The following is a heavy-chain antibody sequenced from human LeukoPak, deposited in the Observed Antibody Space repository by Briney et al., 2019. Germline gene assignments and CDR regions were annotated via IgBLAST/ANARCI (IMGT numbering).Heavy chain of an antibody. J-gene: IGHJ6*03. V-gene: IGHV3-21*01. D-gene: IGHD1-26*01. Sequence: PGGSLRLSCAASGFTFTSYNMNWVRQAPGKGLEWVSSITSSSSYIYYADSVKGRFTISRDNAKNSLYLQMDSLRVEDTAEYYCARDPYSGNYGAYYYYYMDVWGKGTTVTVSS. CDR1: GFTFTSYN. CDR3: ARDPYSGNYGAYYYYYMDV. CDR2: ITSSSSYI.